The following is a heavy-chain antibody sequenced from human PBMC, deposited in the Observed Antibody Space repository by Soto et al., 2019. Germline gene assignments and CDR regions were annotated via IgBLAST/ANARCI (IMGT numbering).Heavy chain of an antibody. V-gene: IGHV3-30-3*01. CDR3: ARDIYEGGSYSRSKYYYGMDV. Sequence: QVQLVESGGGVVQPGRALRLSCAASGFTFRSYAMHCVRQAPGKGLAWVAVISYDGSNKDYADSVKGRFTISRDNSKNTMYLQMNSLRAEDTAVYYCARDIYEGGSYSRSKYYYGMDVWGQGTTVTVSS. D-gene: IGHD1-26*01. J-gene: IGHJ6*02. CDR1: GFTFRSYA. CDR2: ISYDGSNK.